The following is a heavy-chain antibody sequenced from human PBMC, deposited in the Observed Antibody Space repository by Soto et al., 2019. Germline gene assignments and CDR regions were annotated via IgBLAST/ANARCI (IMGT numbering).Heavy chain of an antibody. Sequence: SETLCLTCTVSGGSISSGGYYWSWIRQHPGKGLEWIGYIYYSGSTYYNPSLKSRVTISVDTSKNQFSLKLSSVTAADTAVYYCARGYGSGSYYGQDRGGAFDIWGQGTMVTVSS. V-gene: IGHV4-31*03. CDR1: GGSISSGGYY. CDR2: IYYSGST. J-gene: IGHJ3*02. CDR3: ARGYGSGSYYGQDRGGAFDI. D-gene: IGHD3-10*01.